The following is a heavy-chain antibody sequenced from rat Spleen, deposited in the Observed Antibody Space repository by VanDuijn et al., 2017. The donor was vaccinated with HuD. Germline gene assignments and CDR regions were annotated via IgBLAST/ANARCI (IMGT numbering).Heavy chain of an antibody. J-gene: IGHJ2*01. CDR1: GFTFNDYN. V-gene: IGHV5-25*01. Sequence: EVQLVESGGGLVQPGRSLKLSCTASGFTFNDYNMAWVRQAPTKGLEWVASINRDGGKSFYRDSVKGRFTISRDNAETTLYLQMDSLRSEDTATYYCARTPYYGYYFDYWGQGVMVTVSS. D-gene: IGHD1-6*01. CDR2: INRDGGKS. CDR3: ARTPYYGYYFDY.